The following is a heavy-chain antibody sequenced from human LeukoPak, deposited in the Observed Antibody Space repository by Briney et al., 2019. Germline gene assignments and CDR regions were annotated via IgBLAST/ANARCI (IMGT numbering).Heavy chain of an antibody. V-gene: IGHV3-23*01. Sequence: PGGSLRLSCSACGFTFINYAMRWVRQAPGKGLEWVSGISGPGGSTYYADSVKGRFTISRDNSKNTLYLQMNSLRAEDTALYYCAKDSWSFHDAFDIWGQGTMVTVSS. J-gene: IGHJ3*02. CDR2: ISGPGGST. CDR3: AKDSWSFHDAFDI. D-gene: IGHD2-21*01. CDR1: GFTFINYA.